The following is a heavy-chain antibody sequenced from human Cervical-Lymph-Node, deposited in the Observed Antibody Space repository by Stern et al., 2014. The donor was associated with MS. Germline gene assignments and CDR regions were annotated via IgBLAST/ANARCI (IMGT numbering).Heavy chain of an antibody. CDR3: ALVPGYYDTPSNEYFQH. V-gene: IGHV2-5*02. CDR1: GFSLSTSGVG. J-gene: IGHJ1*01. D-gene: IGHD3-22*01. Sequence: ESGPTLVKPTQTPTLTCTFSGFSLSTSGVGVGWIRQPPGKALEXLDLIYWDDDKRYSPSLKSRLTITKDTSKNQVVLTMTNMDPVDTATYYCALVPGYYDTPSNEYFQHWGQGTLVTVSS. CDR2: IYWDDDK.